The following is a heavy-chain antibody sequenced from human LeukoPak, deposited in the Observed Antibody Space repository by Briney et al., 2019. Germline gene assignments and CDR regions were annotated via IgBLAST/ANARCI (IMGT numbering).Heavy chain of an antibody. V-gene: IGHV3-23*01. CDR1: GLPLSSLP. CDR2: ISGSGGST. J-gene: IGHJ4*02. CDR3: AKERGGSGSYHSVRYFDY. D-gene: IGHD1-26*01. Sequence: GGSRSLSVEAPGLPLSSLPMTWARQAQGKGLEWFSAISGSGGSTYYADSVKGRFTISRDNSKNTLYLQMNSLRAEDTAVYYCAKERGGSGSYHSVRYFDYWGQGTLVTVSS.